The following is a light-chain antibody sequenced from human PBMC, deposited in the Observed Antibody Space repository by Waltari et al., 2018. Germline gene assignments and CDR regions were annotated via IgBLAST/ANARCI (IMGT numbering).Light chain of an antibody. CDR2: WAS. Sequence: DIVMTQSPESLAVSLGERATINCKSSESVPYSSNNKNHLAWYQQKPGQPPKLLLYWASTRKSGVPDRFSGSGSETDFTLTVTSLQAEDAAVYYCQQYYSTPLTFGGGTRVEI. V-gene: IGKV4-1*01. CDR1: ESVPYSSNNKNH. CDR3: QQYYSTPLT. J-gene: IGKJ4*01.